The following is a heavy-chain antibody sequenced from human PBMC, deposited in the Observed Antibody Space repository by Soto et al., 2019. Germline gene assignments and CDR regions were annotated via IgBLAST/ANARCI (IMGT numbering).Heavy chain of an antibody. D-gene: IGHD5-18*01. J-gene: IGHJ4*02. CDR1: GFDFRRYC. Sequence: DVQLVESGGALVQPGGSLRLSCTASGFDFRRYCMFWVRQAPGEGLEWVADINEDGSNQWYGDSVKGRFTISRDNAGNSLFLQMTSLRDDDTAVYYCVRDFSTGYGFGYWGQGTLVTVSS. CDR2: INEDGSNQ. CDR3: VRDFSTGYGFGY. V-gene: IGHV3-7*05.